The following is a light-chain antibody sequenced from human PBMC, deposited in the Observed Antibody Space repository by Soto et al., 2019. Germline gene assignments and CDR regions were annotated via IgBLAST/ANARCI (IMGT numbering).Light chain of an antibody. V-gene: IGKV1-5*03. CDR3: HQYKSYPWT. J-gene: IGKJ1*01. CDR2: KAS. CDR1: QSISSW. Sequence: DIQMTQSPSTLSASVGDRVTITCRASQSISSWLAWYQQKPGKAPKLLIHKASSLESGVPSRFSGSGSGTEFTLTISSLQPDDFATYYCHQYKSYPWTFGQGTKVEIK.